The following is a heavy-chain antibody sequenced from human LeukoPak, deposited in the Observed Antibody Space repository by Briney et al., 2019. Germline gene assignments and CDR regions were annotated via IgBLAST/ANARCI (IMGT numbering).Heavy chain of an antibody. CDR2: LSTSTTFI. D-gene: IGHD3-22*01. V-gene: IGHV3-11*03. J-gene: IGHJ3*02. CDR1: GFTFTDYY. Sequence: GGSLRLSCAASGFTFTDYYMSWIRQAPGKGLEWVSYLSTSTTFINYADSVRGRFTISRDNAKNSLYLQMNSLRAEDTAVYYCAKGFYDNSASGVFDIWGQGTMVTVSS. CDR3: AKGFYDNSASGVFDI.